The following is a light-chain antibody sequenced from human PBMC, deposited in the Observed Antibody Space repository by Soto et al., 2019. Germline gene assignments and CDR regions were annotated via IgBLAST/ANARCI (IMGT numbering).Light chain of an antibody. CDR1: SSNIGNNY. CDR2: YDD. J-gene: IGLJ2*01. Sequence: QSVLTQSPSVSAAPGQKVTISCSGSSSNIGNNYVSWYQQLPGKAPKLLIYYDDLLPSGVSDRFSGSKSGTSASLAISGLQSEDEADYYCAAWDDSLNGPVFGGGTKLTVL. V-gene: IGLV1-36*01. CDR3: AAWDDSLNGPV.